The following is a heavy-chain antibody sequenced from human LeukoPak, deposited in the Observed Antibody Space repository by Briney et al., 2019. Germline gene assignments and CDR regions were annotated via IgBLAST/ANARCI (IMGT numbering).Heavy chain of an antibody. Sequence: SETLSLTCTVSGGSISSYYWSWIRQPAGKGLEWIGRIYTSGSTNYNPSLKSRVTMSVDTSKNRFSLKLSSVTAADTAVYYCAREDLLRGSFDYWGQGTLVTVSS. CDR1: GGSISSYY. V-gene: IGHV4-4*07. CDR2: IYTSGST. J-gene: IGHJ4*02. CDR3: AREDLLRGSFDY. D-gene: IGHD3-10*01.